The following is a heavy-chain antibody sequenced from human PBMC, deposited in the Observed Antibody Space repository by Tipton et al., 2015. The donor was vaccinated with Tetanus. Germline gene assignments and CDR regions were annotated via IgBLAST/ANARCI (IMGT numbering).Heavy chain of an antibody. CDR3: ARGRARGVNFAGEYYFDY. Sequence: SLRLSCAASGFTFSSYEMNWVRQAPGKGLEWGSYISSSGSTIYYADSVKGRFTISRDNAKNSLYLQMNSLRAEDTAVYYCARGRARGVNFAGEYYFDYWGQGTLVTVSS. D-gene: IGHD3-10*01. CDR2: ISSSGSTI. J-gene: IGHJ4*02. CDR1: GFTFSSYE. V-gene: IGHV3-48*03.